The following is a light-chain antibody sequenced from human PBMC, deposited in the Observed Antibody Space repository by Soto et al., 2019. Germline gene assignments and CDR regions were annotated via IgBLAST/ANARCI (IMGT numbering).Light chain of an antibody. V-gene: IGKV1-9*01. CDR2: AAS. J-gene: IGKJ4*01. CDR3: QQFNTYPLT. Sequence: IQLAQSPSSLSASVGDRVTITCRASQDISSYLTWYQQEAGKAPKLLIYAASILQSGVPSRFSGSGSGADFTLTISNLQPEDSATYYCQQFNTYPLTFGGGTKVEI. CDR1: QDISSY.